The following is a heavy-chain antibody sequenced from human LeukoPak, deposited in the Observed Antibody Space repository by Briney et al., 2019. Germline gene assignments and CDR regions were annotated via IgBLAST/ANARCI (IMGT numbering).Heavy chain of an antibody. CDR1: GFXFSDYY. Sequence: GGSLRLSCAASGFXFSDYYISWIRQAPGKGLEWVSYISSSSSYTNYADSVKGRFTISRDNAKNSLYLQMNSLRAEDTAVYYCARVSPAYCSGGSCSLDYGMDVWGQGTTVTVSS. V-gene: IGHV3-11*05. CDR3: ARVSPAYCSGGSCSLDYGMDV. CDR2: ISSSSSYT. D-gene: IGHD2-15*01. J-gene: IGHJ6*02.